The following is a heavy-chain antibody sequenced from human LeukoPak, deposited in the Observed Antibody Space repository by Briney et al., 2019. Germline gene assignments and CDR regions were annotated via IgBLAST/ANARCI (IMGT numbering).Heavy chain of an antibody. CDR2: IFHSGST. Sequence: SETLSLTCSVSGYSISSGYFWGWIRQSPGKGLEWIASIFHSGSTFRNPSLKSRVTISVDTSKNQFSLRLSSVTAADTAVYYCARETSQKGAHYMDVWGKGTTVTISS. J-gene: IGHJ6*03. D-gene: IGHD3-16*01. V-gene: IGHV4-38-2*02. CDR1: GYSISSGYF. CDR3: ARETSQKGAHYMDV.